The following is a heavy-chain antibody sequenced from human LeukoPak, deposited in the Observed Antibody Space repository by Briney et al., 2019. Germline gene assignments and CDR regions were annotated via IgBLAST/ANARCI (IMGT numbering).Heavy chain of an antibody. CDR1: GGSISSGSYY. J-gene: IGHJ3*02. CDR3: ARDRGYYDSNGSPWAFDI. D-gene: IGHD3-22*01. V-gene: IGHV4-61*02. Sequence: SETLSLTCTVSGGSISSGSYYWSWIRQPAGKGLEWIGRIYSSGGTNYNPSLKSRVTTSVDTSKNQFSLKLSSVTAADTAVYYCARDRGYYDSNGSPWAFDIWGQGTMVTVSS. CDR2: IYSSGGT.